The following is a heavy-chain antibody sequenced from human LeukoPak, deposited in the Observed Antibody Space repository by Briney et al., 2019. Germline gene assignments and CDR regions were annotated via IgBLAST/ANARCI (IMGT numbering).Heavy chain of an antibody. D-gene: IGHD3-22*01. CDR3: ARQPSYFDPPDS. J-gene: IGHJ4*02. CDR1: GGSIRSDY. CDR2: IYTSGTT. V-gene: IGHV4-4*08. Sequence: PSETLSLTCTVSGGSIRSDYWSWIRQPPGKGLDWIGYIYTSGTTNYNPPLKSRVTMSLDTSKNQFSLKLSSVTAADTAVYYCARQPSYFDPPDSWGQGTLVTVSS.